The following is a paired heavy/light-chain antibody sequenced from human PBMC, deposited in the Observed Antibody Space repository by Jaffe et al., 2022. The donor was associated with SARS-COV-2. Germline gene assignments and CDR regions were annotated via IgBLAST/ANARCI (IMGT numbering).Heavy chain of an antibody. CDR1: GFTFSTSA. Sequence: EVQLLESGGGLLQPGGSLRLSCAASGFTFSTSAMGWVRQAPGKGLEWVSVISDSGGYTYYADSVKGRFTISRDYSRSTLYMQMSSLRVEDTAVYYCAKAISVAAHLYYFDYWGQGTLVTVSS. CDR2: ISDSGGYT. V-gene: IGHV3-23*01. J-gene: IGHJ4*02. CDR3: AKAISVAAHLYYFDY. D-gene: IGHD6-19*01.
Light chain of an antibody. CDR3: QQYYNIPLT. V-gene: IGKV4-1*01. CDR1: HSILYSSNNQNY. Sequence: DIVMTQSPDSLAVSLGERATINCKSSHSILYSSNNQNYLAWYQQKPGQPPKLLIYWASTRESGVPDRFSGSVSGTDFTLTISSLQAEDVAVYYCQQYYNIPLTFGGGTKVEIK. J-gene: IGKJ4*01. CDR2: WAS.